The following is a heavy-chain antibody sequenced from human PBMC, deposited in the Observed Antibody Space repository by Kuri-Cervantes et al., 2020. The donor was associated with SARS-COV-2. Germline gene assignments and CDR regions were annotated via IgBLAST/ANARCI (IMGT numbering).Heavy chain of an antibody. CDR2: IDCYNGRT. J-gene: IGHJ4*02. V-gene: IGHV1-18*01. Sequence: ASVKVSCKASAYTFTSYGISWERQAPGQELEWMAWIDCYNGRTEYARTLQGRLTVTTEASTSIAYMELRSLRCDDKAVYYCVRDPNCSAGKCYFDYWGQGTQVTVSS. CDR3: VRDPNCSAGKCYFDY. D-gene: IGHD2-15*01. CDR1: AYTFTSYG.